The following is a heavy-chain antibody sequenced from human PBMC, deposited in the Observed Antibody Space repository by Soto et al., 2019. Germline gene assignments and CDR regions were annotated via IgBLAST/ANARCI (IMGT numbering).Heavy chain of an antibody. CDR3: AKVVAQYQMPPSLYYGMGV. J-gene: IGHJ6*01. CDR2: ISGSGGST. D-gene: IGHD2-2*01. CDR1: GFTFSSHA. Sequence: PGGSLRLSCSASGFTFSSHAMSWVRQAPGKALERVPGISGSGGSTYYADSVKGRFTICRRNSKYTLYMQMNSLRDEDTALYYCAKVVAQYQMPPSLYYGMGVGVKRRTVTVSS. V-gene: IGHV3-23*01.